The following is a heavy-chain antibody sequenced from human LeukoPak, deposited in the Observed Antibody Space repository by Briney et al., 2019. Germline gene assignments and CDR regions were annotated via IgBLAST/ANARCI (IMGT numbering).Heavy chain of an antibody. CDR2: INHSGST. V-gene: IGHV4-34*01. CDR3: ARVPYYDFWSGYSPNYYYYYGMDV. J-gene: IGHJ6*02. CDR1: GGSFSGYY. D-gene: IGHD3-3*01. Sequence: SETLSLTCAVYGGSFSGYYWSWIRQPPGKGLEWIGEINHSGSTNYNPSLKSRVTISVDTSKNQFSLKLSSVTAADTAVYYCARVPYYDFWSGYSPNYYYYYGMDVWGQGTTVTVSS.